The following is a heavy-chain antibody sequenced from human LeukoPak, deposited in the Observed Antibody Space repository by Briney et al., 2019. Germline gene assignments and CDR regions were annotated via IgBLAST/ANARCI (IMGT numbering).Heavy chain of an antibody. J-gene: IGHJ5*02. V-gene: IGHV1-46*01. CDR2: IHPSSGST. CDR3: ARDSSTSSLADP. CDR1: GYTFISFI. Sequence: GAPVKVSCKATGYTFISFIMHWVGQAPGQGLEWMGIIHPSSGSTSYAQKFEGRVTLTRDTSTSTVYMELISLRSEDTAVYYCARDSSTSSLADPWGQGTLVTVSS. D-gene: IGHD2-2*01.